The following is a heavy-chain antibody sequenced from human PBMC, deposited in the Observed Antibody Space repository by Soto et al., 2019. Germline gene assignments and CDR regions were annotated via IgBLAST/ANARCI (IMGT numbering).Heavy chain of an antibody. J-gene: IGHJ4*02. CDR3: ASHYDSSGYYYRGLDY. CDR1: GGTFSSYA. D-gene: IGHD3-22*01. V-gene: IGHV1-69*12. CDR2: IIPIFGKA. Sequence: QVQLVQSGAEVKKPGSSVKVSCKASGGTFSSYAISWVRQAPGQGLEWMGGIIPIFGKADYAQKFQGRVTSTADESTSTGNMELSSLRSEDTAVYYCASHYDSSGYYYRGLDYWGQGTLVTVSS.